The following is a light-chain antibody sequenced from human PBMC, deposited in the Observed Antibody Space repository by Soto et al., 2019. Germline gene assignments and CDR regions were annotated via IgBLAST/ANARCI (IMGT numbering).Light chain of an antibody. CDR2: AAS. J-gene: IGKJ3*01. V-gene: IGKV1-27*01. CDR1: QDIINF. Sequence: DIQMTQSPSSLSASGGDRVTITCRASQDIINFLAWYQQTPGKVPKLLIYAASALQSGVPSRFSGSGSGTDFTLTISSLQPEDVATYYCQKYNSVPFTFGPGTKVDIK. CDR3: QKYNSVPFT.